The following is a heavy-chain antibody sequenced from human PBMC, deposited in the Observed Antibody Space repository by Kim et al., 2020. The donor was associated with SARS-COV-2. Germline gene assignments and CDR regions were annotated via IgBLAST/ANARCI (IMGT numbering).Heavy chain of an antibody. CDR2: IWYDGSNK. Sequence: GGSLRLSCAASGFTFSSYGMHWVRQAPGKGLEWVAVIWYDGSNKYYADSVKGRFTISRDNSKNTLYLQMNSLRAEDTAVYYCARGIFSRRERRLPTLGYFDYWGQGTLVTVSS. J-gene: IGHJ4*02. V-gene: IGHV3-33*01. CDR1: GFTFSSYG. D-gene: IGHD4-17*01. CDR3: ARGIFSRRERRLPTLGYFDY.